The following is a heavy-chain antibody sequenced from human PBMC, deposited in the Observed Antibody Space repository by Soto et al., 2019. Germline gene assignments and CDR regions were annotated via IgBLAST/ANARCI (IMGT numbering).Heavy chain of an antibody. CDR3: ARCKQKVMHCAMDV. CDR2: INYDGSNK. V-gene: IGHV3-33*01. D-gene: IGHD2-21*01. CDR1: GFIFSSYG. Sequence: QVHLVESGGGAGQPGRSLRVSCAASGFIFSSYGMHWVRQAPGKGLEWVAFINYDGSNKFYGDSVKGRFTVSRDNSKNTLYLQLNRLRGEDTAIYYCARCKQKVMHCAMDVWGQGATVTV. J-gene: IGHJ6*02.